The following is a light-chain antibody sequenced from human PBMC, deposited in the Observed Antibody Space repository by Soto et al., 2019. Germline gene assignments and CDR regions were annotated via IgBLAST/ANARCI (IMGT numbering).Light chain of an antibody. CDR3: LQLYNFSWT. Sequence: AIQMTQSPASLSACLLDIVTISCRASQGIGNDLAWYQQKPGKAPKLLIFAASNLQSGVPSRFSGSGSGTDFTLTISRLQPEDFATYYCLQLYNFSWTFGQGTKVDIK. CDR2: AAS. CDR1: QGIGND. V-gene: IGKV1-6*01. J-gene: IGKJ1*01.